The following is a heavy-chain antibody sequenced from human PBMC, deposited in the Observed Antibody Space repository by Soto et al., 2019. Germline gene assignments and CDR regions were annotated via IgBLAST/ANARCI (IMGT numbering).Heavy chain of an antibody. CDR3: ARDPYYYGSGSYYPHWYFDL. CDR1: GFTFSSYG. Sequence: QVQLVESGGGVVQPGRSLRLSCAASGFTFSSYGMHWVRQAPGKGLEWVAVIWYDGSNKYYADSVKGRFTISRDNSKNTLYLQMHSLRAEDTAVYYCARDPYYYGSGSYYPHWYFDLWGRGTLVTVSS. J-gene: IGHJ2*01. D-gene: IGHD3-10*01. CDR2: IWYDGSNK. V-gene: IGHV3-33*01.